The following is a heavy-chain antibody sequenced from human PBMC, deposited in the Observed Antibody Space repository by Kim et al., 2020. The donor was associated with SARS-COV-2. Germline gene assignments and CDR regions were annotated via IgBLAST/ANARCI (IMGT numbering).Heavy chain of an antibody. Sequence: GGSLRLSCAASGFTFSNYAMSWVRQAPGRGLEWVSVISSTGGGTSYADSVKGRFTISRDSSKNTLFLQLHSLRAEDTAVYYCARVGGDSGAYYDFWCQGTLVTVSS. CDR1: GFTFSNYA. V-gene: IGHV3-23*01. CDR3: ARVGGDSGAYYDF. J-gene: IGHJ4*02. D-gene: IGHD2-21*01. CDR2: ISSTGGGT.